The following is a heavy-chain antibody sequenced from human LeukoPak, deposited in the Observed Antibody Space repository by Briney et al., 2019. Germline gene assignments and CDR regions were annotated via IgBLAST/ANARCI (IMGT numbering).Heavy chain of an antibody. Sequence: GGSLRLFCAASGFTFDDYGMSWVRQAPGKGLEWVSGINWNGGSTGYADSVKGRFTISRDNAKNSLYLQMNSLRAEDTALYYCATAAGTPDAFDIWGQGTMVTVSS. CDR1: GFTFDDYG. CDR2: INWNGGST. CDR3: ATAAGTPDAFDI. J-gene: IGHJ3*02. D-gene: IGHD6-13*01. V-gene: IGHV3-20*04.